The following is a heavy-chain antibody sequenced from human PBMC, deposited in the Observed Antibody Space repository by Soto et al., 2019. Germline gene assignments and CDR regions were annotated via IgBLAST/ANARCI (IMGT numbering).Heavy chain of an antibody. Sequence: ASVKVSCKASGYTFTSYYMHWVRQAPGQGLEWMGIINPSGGSTSYAQKFQGRVTMTRDTSTSTVYVELSSLRSEDTAVYYCARDLRIVGAPPDAFDFWGQRTMVTVSS. J-gene: IGHJ3*01. V-gene: IGHV1-46*01. CDR1: GYTFTSYY. CDR3: ARDLRIVGAPPDAFDF. CDR2: INPSGGST. D-gene: IGHD1-26*01.